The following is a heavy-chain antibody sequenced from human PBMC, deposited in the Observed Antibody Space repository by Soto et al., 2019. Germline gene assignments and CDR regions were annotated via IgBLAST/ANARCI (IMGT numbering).Heavy chain of an antibody. V-gene: IGHV3-53*01. CDR2: IYTGGST. CDR1: GFIVSTNY. CDR3: ARVFDAFDI. Sequence: GSLLLSCAASGFIVSTNYMTWVRQAPGKGLECVSVIYTGGSTYYADSVKGRLTISRDNSKNTLYLQMNSLRAEDTAVYYCARVFDAFDIWGQGTMVTVSS. J-gene: IGHJ3*02.